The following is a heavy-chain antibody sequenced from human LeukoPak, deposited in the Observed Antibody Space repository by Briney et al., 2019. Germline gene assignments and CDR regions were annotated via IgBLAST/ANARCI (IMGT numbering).Heavy chain of an antibody. J-gene: IGHJ5*02. CDR2: ITERGST. D-gene: IGHD1-1*01. Sequence: SETLSLTCSVSGDSMTGYYWSWIRQSPGKGLEWIGEITERGSTNYNPSLKSRVTISRDTSKNHFSLKVSSVTAADTAVYYCARGPITEDGTFHSPNAWGQGTLVTVSS. V-gene: IGHV4-34*01. CDR1: GDSMTGYY. CDR3: ARGPITEDGTFHSPNA.